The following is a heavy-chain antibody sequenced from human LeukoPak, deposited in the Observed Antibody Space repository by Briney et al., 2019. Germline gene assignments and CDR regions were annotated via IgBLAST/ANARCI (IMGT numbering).Heavy chain of an antibody. D-gene: IGHD3-22*01. CDR2: ISAYNGNT. J-gene: IGHJ4*02. V-gene: IGHV1-18*01. CDR1: GYTFTSYG. CDR3: ARVRGYYDSSGPRDY. Sequence: ASVNVSCKASGYTFTSYGISWVRQAPGQGLEWMGWISAYNGNTNYAQKLQGRVTMTTDTSTSTAYVELRSLRSDDTAVYYCARVRGYYDSSGPRDYWGQGTLVTVSS.